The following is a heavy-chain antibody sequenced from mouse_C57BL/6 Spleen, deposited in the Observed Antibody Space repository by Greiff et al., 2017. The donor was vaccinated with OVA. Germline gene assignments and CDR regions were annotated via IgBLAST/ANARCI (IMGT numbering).Heavy chain of an antibody. V-gene: IGHV5-4*01. CDR1: GFTFSSYA. CDR3: ARDGAYGGFAY. D-gene: IGHD1-1*01. Sequence: EVQLVESGGGLVKPGGSLKLSCAASGFTFSSYAMSWVRQTPEKRLEWVATISDGGSYTYYPDNVKGRFTISRDNAKNNLYLQMSHLKSEDTAMYYCARDGAYGGFAYWGQGTLVTVSA. J-gene: IGHJ3*01. CDR2: ISDGGSYT.